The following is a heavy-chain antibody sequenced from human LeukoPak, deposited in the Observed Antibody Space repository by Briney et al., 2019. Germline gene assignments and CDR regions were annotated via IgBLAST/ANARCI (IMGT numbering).Heavy chain of an antibody. D-gene: IGHD4-17*01. CDR1: GFTFSSYG. CDR3: AKSVLYGDLNYYYGMNV. V-gene: IGHV3-30*18. CDR2: ISYDGSNK. Sequence: PGGSLRLSCAASGFTFSSYGMHWVRQALGKGLEWVAVISYDGSNKYYADSVKGRFTISRDNSKNTLYLQMNSLRAEDTAVYYCAKSVLYGDLNYYYGMNVWGQGTTVTVSS. J-gene: IGHJ6*02.